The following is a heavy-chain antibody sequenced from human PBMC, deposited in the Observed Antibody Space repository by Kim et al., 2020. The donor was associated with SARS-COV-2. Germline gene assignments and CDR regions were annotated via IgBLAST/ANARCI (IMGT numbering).Heavy chain of an antibody. V-gene: IGHV3-33*01. CDR3: ARDHLSSLYYFDY. D-gene: IGHD6-13*01. J-gene: IGHJ4*02. Sequence: YADSGKGRFTISRDNSKNTLYLQMNSLRAEDTAVYYCARDHLSSLYYFDYWGQGTLVTVSS.